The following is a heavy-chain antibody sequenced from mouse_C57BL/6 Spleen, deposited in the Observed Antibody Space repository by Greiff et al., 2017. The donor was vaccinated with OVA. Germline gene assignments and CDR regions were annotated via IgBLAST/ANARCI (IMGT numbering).Heavy chain of an antibody. CDR2: ISGGGGNT. D-gene: IGHD3-2*02. CDR1: GFTFSSYT. J-gene: IGHJ4*01. Sequence: DVKLVESGGGLVKPGGSLKLSCAASGFTFSSYTMSWVRQTPEKRLEWVATISGGGGNTYYPDSVKGRFTISRDNAKNTLYLQMSSLRSEDTALYYCARELRLLGAMDYWGQGTSVTVSS. V-gene: IGHV5-9*01. CDR3: ARELRLLGAMDY.